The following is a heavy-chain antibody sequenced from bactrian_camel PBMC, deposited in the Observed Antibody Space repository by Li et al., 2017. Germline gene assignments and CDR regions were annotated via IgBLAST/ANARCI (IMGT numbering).Heavy chain of an antibody. V-gene: IGHV3S45*01. Sequence: HVQLVESGGGSVQAGGSLRLSCKVSGHSRGSNCVGWYRLPPGRAPTEREGIAAIRRDGGETWYHDSVKGRFTISHDNAKNTLYLRMNMLKPEDTAVYYCAAGLTYRTPNRLAPTRYRFWGQGTQVTVS. D-gene: IGHD1*01. CDR3: AAGLTYRTPNRLAPTRYRF. CDR1: GHSRGSNC. CDR2: IRRDGGET. J-gene: IGHJ4*01.